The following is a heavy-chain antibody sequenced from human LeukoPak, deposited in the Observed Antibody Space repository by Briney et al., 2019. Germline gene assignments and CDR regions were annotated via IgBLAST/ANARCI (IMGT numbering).Heavy chain of an antibody. D-gene: IGHD2/OR15-2a*01. CDR2: IYSAGNT. J-gene: IGHJ5*02. Sequence: LAGGSLRLSRAASGFTVSSYYMNWVRQAPGKGLEWVSVIYSAGNTYYADSVKGRFTISRDNSKNTLFLQMDSLRAEDTAVYYCARAREYLAVDLWGQGTQVTVSS. CDR3: ARAREYLAVDL. CDR1: GFTVSSYY. V-gene: IGHV3-66*02.